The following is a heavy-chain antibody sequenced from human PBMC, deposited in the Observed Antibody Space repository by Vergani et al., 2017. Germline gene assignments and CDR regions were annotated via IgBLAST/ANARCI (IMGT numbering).Heavy chain of an antibody. CDR3: ARDRGRYYGSGSYYND. CDR1: GFTVSSNY. V-gene: IGHV3-53*01. D-gene: IGHD3-10*01. CDR2: IYSGGST. Sequence: EVQLLESGGGLVQPGGSLRLSCAASGFTVSSNYMSWVRQAPGKGLEWVSVIYSGGSTYYADSVKGRFTISRDNSKNTLYLQMNSLRAEDTAVYYCARDRGRYYGSGSYYNDWGQGTLVTVSS. J-gene: IGHJ4*02.